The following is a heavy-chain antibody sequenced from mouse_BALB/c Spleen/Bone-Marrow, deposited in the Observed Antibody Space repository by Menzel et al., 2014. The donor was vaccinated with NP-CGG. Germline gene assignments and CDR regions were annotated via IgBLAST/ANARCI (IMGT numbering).Heavy chain of an antibody. Sequence: VQLQESGAELVRPGASVKLSCKASGYTFTSYWINWVKQRPGQGLEWIGNIYPSDSYTNYNQEFKDKATLTVDKSSSTAYMQLSSPTSEDSAVYYCTRGLGAMDYWGQGTSVTVSS. CDR2: IYPSDSYT. D-gene: IGHD3-3*01. J-gene: IGHJ4*01. CDR3: TRGLGAMDY. CDR1: GYTFTSYW. V-gene: IGHV1-69*02.